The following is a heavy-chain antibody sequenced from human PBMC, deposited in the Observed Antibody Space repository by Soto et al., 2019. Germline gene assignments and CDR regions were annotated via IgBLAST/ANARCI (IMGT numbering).Heavy chain of an antibody. CDR1: GGSVSSGSYY. CDR2: IYHTGT. D-gene: IGHD5-18*01. J-gene: IGHJ1*01. V-gene: IGHV4-61*01. CDR3: ARRGYYDYFQE. Sequence: KTSETLSLTCTVSGGSVSSGSYYWSWIRQPPGKGLEWIAYIYHTGTNYNPSLKSRVSMSVDTSKNQVSLKLSSVTAADTAVYYCARRGYYDYFQEWGQGTLVTVSS.